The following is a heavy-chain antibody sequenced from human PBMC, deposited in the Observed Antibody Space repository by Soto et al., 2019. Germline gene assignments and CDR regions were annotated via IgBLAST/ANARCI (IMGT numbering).Heavy chain of an antibody. Sequence: GGSLRLSCTASGFTFSSYSMNWVRQAPGKGLEWVSSISSSSSYIYYADSVKGRFTISRNNAKNSLYLQMNSLRAEDTAVYYCARDRGIVVVPAANYYYGMDVWGQGTTVTVSS. CDR1: GFTFSSYS. CDR2: ISSSSSYI. CDR3: ARDRGIVVVPAANYYYGMDV. D-gene: IGHD2-2*01. J-gene: IGHJ6*02. V-gene: IGHV3-21*01.